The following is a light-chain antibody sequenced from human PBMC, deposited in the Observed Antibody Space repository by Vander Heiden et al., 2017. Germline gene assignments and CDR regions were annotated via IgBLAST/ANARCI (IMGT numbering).Light chain of an antibody. J-gene: IGKJ1*01. Sequence: DIQMTQSPSSLSASVGDRVTITCRASQSISNYLNWYQQTPGKAPKVLIYSASSLQSGVPSRFSGSGSGTDFTLTISSIQPEDFASYYCQQSYSFPWTFGPGTKVEI. V-gene: IGKV1-39*01. CDR1: QSISNY. CDR2: SAS. CDR3: QQSYSFPWT.